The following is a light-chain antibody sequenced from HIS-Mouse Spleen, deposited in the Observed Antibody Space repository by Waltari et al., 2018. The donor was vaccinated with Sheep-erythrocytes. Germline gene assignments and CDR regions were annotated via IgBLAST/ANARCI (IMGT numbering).Light chain of an antibody. CDR3: QAWDSSTAWV. CDR1: KLGDKY. J-gene: IGLJ3*02. CDR2: QDS. V-gene: IGLV3-1*01. Sequence: SYELTQPPSVSVSPGQTASITCSGDKLGDKYACWYQQKSGQSPVLVIYQDSKRPSGIPERVAGSNSGNTATLTISGTQAMDEADYYCQAWDSSTAWVFGGGTKLTVL.